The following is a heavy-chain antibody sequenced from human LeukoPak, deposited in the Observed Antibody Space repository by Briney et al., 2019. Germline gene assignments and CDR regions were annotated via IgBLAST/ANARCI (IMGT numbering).Heavy chain of an antibody. J-gene: IGHJ4*02. CDR3: AKGAVLRYFDWLSHEGLYFDY. Sequence: SGGSLRLSCAASGFTFSSYAMSWVRQAPGKGLEWVSAISGSGGSTYYADSVKGRFTISRDNSKNTLYLQMNSLRAEDTAVYYCAKGAVLRYFDWLSHEGLYFDYWGQGTLVTVSS. V-gene: IGHV3-23*01. CDR1: GFTFSSYA. D-gene: IGHD3-9*01. CDR2: ISGSGGST.